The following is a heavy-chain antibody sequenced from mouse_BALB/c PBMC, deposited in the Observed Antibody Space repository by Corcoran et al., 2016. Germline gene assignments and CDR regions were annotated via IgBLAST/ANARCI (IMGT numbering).Heavy chain of an antibody. J-gene: IGHJ1*01. Sequence: EVQLQQSGAELVKPGASGKLSCTASGFNIKDTYMHWVKQRPEQGLEWIGRIDPANGNTKYDPKFQGKATITADTSSNTAYLQLSSLTSEDTAVYYSARWDWYFDVWGAGTTVTVSS. CDR2: IDPANGNT. CDR3: ARWDWYFDV. CDR1: GFNIKDTY. V-gene: IGHV14-3*02.